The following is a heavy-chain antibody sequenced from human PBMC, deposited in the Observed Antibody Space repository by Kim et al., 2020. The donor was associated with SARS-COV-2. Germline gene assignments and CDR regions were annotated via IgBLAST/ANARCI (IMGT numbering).Heavy chain of an antibody. CDR3: ARKRRDDDVFDI. Sequence: SQTLSLTCAISGDSVSSNSAAWNWIRLSPSRGLEWLGRTYYTSKWYNDYAVPVKSRIIINPDTTKNLFSLQLTSVTPEDTAIYYCARKRRDDDVFDIRGQGTRVTVSS. J-gene: IGHJ3*02. CDR1: GDSVSSNSAA. CDR2: TYYTSKWYN. V-gene: IGHV6-1*01.